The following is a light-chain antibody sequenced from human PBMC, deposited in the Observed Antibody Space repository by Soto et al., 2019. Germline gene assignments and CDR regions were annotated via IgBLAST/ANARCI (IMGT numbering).Light chain of an antibody. Sequence: QSALTQPPSASGSPGQSVTISCTGTSRDVGAYKYVSWYQQHPGKAPKLMIYEVSKRPSGVPDRFSGSKSGNTASLTVSGLQAEDEAEYFCSSYAGSSVVFGGGTKLTVL. CDR2: EVS. CDR3: SSYAGSSVV. J-gene: IGLJ2*01. V-gene: IGLV2-8*01. CDR1: SRDVGAYKY.